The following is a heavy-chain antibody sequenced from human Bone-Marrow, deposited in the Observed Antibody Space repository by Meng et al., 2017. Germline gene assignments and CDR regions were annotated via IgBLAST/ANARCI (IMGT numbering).Heavy chain of an antibody. CDR2: INHSGST. J-gene: IGHJ4*02. D-gene: IGHD2-21*01. CDR1: GGSFSAYD. V-gene: IGHV4-34*01. CDR3: RLAYCMGDCVDY. Sequence: QVQVQQWGAGLLKPSETLSLTCAFYGGSFSAYDWSWIRQPPGKGLEWRGQINHSGSTNDNPSLKSRVTISIDTSRNQLSLKLSSVTAADTAAYYCRLAYCMGDCVDYWGQGTLVTVSS.